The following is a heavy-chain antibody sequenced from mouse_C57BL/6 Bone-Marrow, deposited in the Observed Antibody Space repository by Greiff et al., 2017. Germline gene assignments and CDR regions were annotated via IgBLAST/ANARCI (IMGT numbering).Heavy chain of an antibody. Sequence: QVQLKQSGPELVKPGASVKISCKASGYAFSSSWMNWVKQRPGKGLEWIGRIYPGDGDTNYNGKFKSKATLTVDKSSSTAYMQLSSLTSEDSAVYYCAKNYYGSHYYAMDYWGQGTSVTVSS. J-gene: IGHJ4*01. V-gene: IGHV1-82*01. D-gene: IGHD1-1*01. CDR1: GYAFSSSW. CDR2: IYPGDGDT. CDR3: AKNYYGSHYYAMDY.